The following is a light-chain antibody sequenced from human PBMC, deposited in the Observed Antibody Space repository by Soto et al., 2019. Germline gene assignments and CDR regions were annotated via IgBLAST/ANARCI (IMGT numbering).Light chain of an antibody. V-gene: IGKV3-11*01. J-gene: IGKJ5*01. CDR1: QSFSSH. Sequence: EIVLTQSPATLSLSPGERATLSCRASQSFSSHLAWYQQKPGQAPRLLIYDASKRATGIPARFSGRGSGTDFTITLSSLEPEDFAVYYCQQRSNWPPVITFGQGTRLEIK. CDR3: QQRSNWPPVIT. CDR2: DAS.